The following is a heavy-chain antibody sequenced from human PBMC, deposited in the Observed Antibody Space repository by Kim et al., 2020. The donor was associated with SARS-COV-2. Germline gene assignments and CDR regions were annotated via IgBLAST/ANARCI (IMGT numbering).Heavy chain of an antibody. Sequence: YSETPHYNPSLKSRLTISMDTSRNQFSLKLTSVTSADTAVYFCARERAADTWGPGTMVTVSS. CDR3: ARERAADT. J-gene: IGHJ3*02. V-gene: IGHV4-59*01. CDR2: YSETP. D-gene: IGHD6-25*01.